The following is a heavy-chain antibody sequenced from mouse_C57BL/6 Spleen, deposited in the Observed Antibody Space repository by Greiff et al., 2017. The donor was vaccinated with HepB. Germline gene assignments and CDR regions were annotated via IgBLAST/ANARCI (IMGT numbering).Heavy chain of an antibody. D-gene: IGHD4-1*01. J-gene: IGHJ2*01. V-gene: IGHV1-50*01. CDR2: IDPSDSYT. Sequence: VQLQQPGAELVKPGASVKLSCKASGYTFTSYWMQWVKQRPGQGLEWIGEIDPSDSYTNYNQKFKGKATLTVDTSSSTAYMQLSSLTSEDSAVYYGASNWDYWGQGTTLTVSS. CDR1: GYTFTSYW. CDR3: ASNWDY.